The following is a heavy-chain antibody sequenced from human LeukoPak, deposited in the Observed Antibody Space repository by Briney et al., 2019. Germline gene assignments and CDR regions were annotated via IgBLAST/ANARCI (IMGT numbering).Heavy chain of an antibody. Sequence: SETLSLTCAVYGGSFSGYYWSWIRQPPGKGLEWIGEINHSGSTNYNPSLKSRVTISVDTSKNQFSLKLSSVTAADTAVYYCARMTTAKYFDYWGQGTLVTVSS. CDR2: INHSGST. CDR1: GGSFSGYY. CDR3: ARMTTAKYFDY. D-gene: IGHD4-17*01. J-gene: IGHJ4*02. V-gene: IGHV4-34*01.